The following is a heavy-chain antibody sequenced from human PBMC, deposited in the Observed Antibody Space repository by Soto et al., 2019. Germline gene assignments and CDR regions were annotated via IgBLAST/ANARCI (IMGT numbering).Heavy chain of an antibody. CDR1: GYTFTSYD. D-gene: IGHD3-22*01. J-gene: IGHJ4*02. Sequence: ASVKVSCKASGYTFTSYDINWVRQATGQGLEWMGWMNPNSGNTGYAQKFQGRVTMTRNTSISTAYMELSSLRSEDTAVYYCARGGVYYYDSSGYYPDYWGQGTLVTVSS. CDR2: MNPNSGNT. V-gene: IGHV1-8*01. CDR3: ARGGVYYYDSSGYYPDY.